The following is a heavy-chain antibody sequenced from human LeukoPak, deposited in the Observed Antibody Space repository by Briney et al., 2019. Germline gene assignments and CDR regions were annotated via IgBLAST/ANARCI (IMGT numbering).Heavy chain of an antibody. CDR1: GGSFSGYY. V-gene: IGHV4-34*01. CDR3: ARGRGYSYGLFDP. D-gene: IGHD5-18*01. J-gene: IGHJ5*02. Sequence: PSETLSLTCAVCGGSFSGYYWSWIRQPPGKGLEWIGEINHSGSTNYNPSLKRRVTISVDTSKNQFSLKLSSVTAADTAVYYCARGRGYSYGLFDPWGQGTLVTVSS. CDR2: INHSGST.